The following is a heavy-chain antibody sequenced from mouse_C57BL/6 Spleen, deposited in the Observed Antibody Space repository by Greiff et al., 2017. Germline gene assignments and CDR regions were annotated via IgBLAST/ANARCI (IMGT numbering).Heavy chain of an antibody. CDR2: INPSTGGT. CDR1: GYSFTGYY. Sequence: EVQLQQSGPELVKPGASVKISCKASGYSFTGYYMNWVKQSPEKSLEWIGEINPSTGGTTYNQKFKAKATLTVDKSSSTAYMQLKSLTSEDSAVYYCARSDYGSSSPFDYWGQGTTLTVSS. J-gene: IGHJ2*01. D-gene: IGHD1-1*01. V-gene: IGHV1-42*01. CDR3: ARSDYGSSSPFDY.